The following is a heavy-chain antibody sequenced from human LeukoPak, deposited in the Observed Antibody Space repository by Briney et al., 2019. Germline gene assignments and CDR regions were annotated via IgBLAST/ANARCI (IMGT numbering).Heavy chain of an antibody. CDR3: AKGGAYDLLTGSDFDH. V-gene: IGHV3-23*01. CDR2: ISGSGGSS. CDR1: GFSFSSHA. D-gene: IGHD3-9*01. J-gene: IGHJ4*02. Sequence: GGSPRLSCAASGFSFSSHAMSWVRQAPGKGLEWVSSISGSGGSSAYADSVKGRFTIFRDSSKNTLYLQMNSLRAEDTAVHYCAKGGAYDLLTGSDFDHWGQGTLVTASS.